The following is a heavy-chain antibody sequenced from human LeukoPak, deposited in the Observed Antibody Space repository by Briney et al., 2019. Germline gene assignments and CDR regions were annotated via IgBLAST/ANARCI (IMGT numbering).Heavy chain of an antibody. CDR2: ISYDGSNK. J-gene: IGHJ6*03. D-gene: IGHD3-9*01. CDR3: ARGALRYFDWLLSGYYYYYYMDV. V-gene: IGHV3-30*03. CDR1: GFTFSNYG. Sequence: GGSLRLSCAASGFTFSNYGMHWVRQAPGKGLEWVAVISYDGSNKYYADSVKGRFTISRDNSKNTLYLQMNSLRAEDTAVYYCARGALRYFDWLLSGYYYYYYMDVWGKGTTVTISS.